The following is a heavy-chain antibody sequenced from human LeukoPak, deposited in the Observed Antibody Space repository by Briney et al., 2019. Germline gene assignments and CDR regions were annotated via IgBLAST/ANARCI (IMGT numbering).Heavy chain of an antibody. Sequence: GGSLRLSCAASGFIFGDYSMNWVRQAPGKGLEWISYISGGSSDLHYADSVKGRFTISRDNAKNSLYLQMNDLKAEDTAVYYCARDSDWAFDYWGQGSLVTVSS. CDR2: ISGGSSDL. V-gene: IGHV3-48*01. CDR3: ARDSDWAFDY. CDR1: GFIFGDYS. D-gene: IGHD3-9*01. J-gene: IGHJ4*02.